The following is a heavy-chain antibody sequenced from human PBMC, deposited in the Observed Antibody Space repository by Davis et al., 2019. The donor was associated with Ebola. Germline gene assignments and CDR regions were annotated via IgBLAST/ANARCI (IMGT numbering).Heavy chain of an antibody. CDR1: GDSVSSNSAA. Sequence: HSQTLSLTCAISGDSVSSNSAAWNWIRQSPSRGLEWLGRTYYKSKWYNDYAVSVKSRITIKPDTSKNQFSLQLDSVTPEDTAVYYCARFVCESNWYSLVDYWGQGTLVTVSS. J-gene: IGHJ4*02. V-gene: IGHV6-1*01. CDR3: ARFVCESNWYSLVDY. CDR2: TYYKSKWYN. D-gene: IGHD1-1*01.